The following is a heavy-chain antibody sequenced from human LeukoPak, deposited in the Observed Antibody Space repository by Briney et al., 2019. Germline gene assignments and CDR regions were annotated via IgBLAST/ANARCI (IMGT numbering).Heavy chain of an antibody. CDR1: GFTFSSYG. Sequence: PGRSLRLSCAASGFTFSSYGMHWVRQAPGKGLEWVAVISYDESNQYYADSVKGRFTISRDNSKNTLYLQMNSLRAEDTAVYFCAKPLYDYDRSSEAGYWGQGTLVTVSS. CDR3: AKPLYDYDRSSEAGY. V-gene: IGHV3-30*18. D-gene: IGHD4-17*01. J-gene: IGHJ4*02. CDR2: ISYDESNQ.